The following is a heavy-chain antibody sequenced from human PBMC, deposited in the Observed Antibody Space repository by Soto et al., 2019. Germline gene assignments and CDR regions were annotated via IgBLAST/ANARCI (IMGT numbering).Heavy chain of an antibody. V-gene: IGHV1-69*01. CDR3: ARVWESSSSGPTWFDP. D-gene: IGHD6-6*01. J-gene: IGHJ5*02. CDR1: GGPFSSYA. Sequence: SVKVSCKASGGPFSSYAISWVRQAPGQGLEWMGGIIPIFGTANYAQKFQGRVTITADESTSTAYMELSSLRSEDTAVYYCARVWESSSSGPTWFDPWGQGTLVTVSS. CDR2: IIPIFGTA.